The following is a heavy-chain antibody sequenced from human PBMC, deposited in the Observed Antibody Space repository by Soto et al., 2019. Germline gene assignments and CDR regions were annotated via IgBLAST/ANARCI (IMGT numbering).Heavy chain of an antibody. CDR1: GYTFIGYY. V-gene: IGHV1-2*02. J-gene: IGHJ6*02. D-gene: IGHD6-13*01. Sequence: GASVKVSCKASGYTFIGYYIHWVRQAPGQGLEWMGWINPNSGGAKYSQKFQGRVTMTRDTSISTAYMELSRLRSDDTAVYYCAQGGSSSWFEGPETDTYYYYYYGMDVWGQGTTVTVSS. CDR2: INPNSGGA. CDR3: AQGGSSSWFEGPETDTYYYYYYGMDV.